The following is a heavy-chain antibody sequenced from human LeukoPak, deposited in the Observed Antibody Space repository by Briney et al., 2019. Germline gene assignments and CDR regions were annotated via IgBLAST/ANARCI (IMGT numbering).Heavy chain of an antibody. D-gene: IGHD3-16*01. Sequence: AASVKVSCKASGGTFSSYAISWVRQAPGQGLEWMGRIIPILGIANYAQKFQGRVTITADKSTSTAYMELSSLRSEDTAVYYCARDPFRLGNYYGMEVWGQGTTVTVSS. V-gene: IGHV1-69*04. CDR3: ARDPFRLGNYYGMEV. CDR2: IIPILGIA. CDR1: GGTFSSYA. J-gene: IGHJ6*02.